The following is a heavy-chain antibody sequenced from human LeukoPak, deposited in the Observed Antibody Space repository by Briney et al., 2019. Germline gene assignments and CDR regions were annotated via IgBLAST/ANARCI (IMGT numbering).Heavy chain of an antibody. CDR1: GFTVSRHY. V-gene: IGHV3-53*01. J-gene: IGHJ5*02. D-gene: IGHD1-26*01. CDR3: ARAYIMGATRWFDP. CDR2: IFTGGST. Sequence: GGSLRLPCAASGFTVSRHYMTWVRQAPGKGLQWVSVIFTGGSTYYADSVRGRFTVSRDNSKNILYLQMSGLRAEDTAMYYCARAYIMGATRWFDPWGQGTLVTVSS.